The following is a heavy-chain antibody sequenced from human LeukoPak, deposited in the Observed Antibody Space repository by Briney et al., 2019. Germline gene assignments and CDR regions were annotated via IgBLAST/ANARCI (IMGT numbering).Heavy chain of an antibody. J-gene: IGHJ5*02. D-gene: IGHD6-13*01. V-gene: IGHV4-59*08. Sequence: PSETLSLTCTVSGGSIRNYYWSWVRQSPGKGLEGVGYIYYSASTNYTPSLDSRAAFSVDTSNNQFSLTLSSVTPAVTAIYSCARPYSSSWYVFFFDPWGQGTLVTVSS. CDR1: GGSIRNYY. CDR3: ARPYSSSWYVFFFDP. CDR2: IYYSAST.